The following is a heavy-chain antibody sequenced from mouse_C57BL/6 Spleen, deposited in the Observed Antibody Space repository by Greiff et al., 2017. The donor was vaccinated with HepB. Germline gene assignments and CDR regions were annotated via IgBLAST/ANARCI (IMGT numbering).Heavy chain of an antibody. CDR2: ISYDGSN. J-gene: IGHJ4*01. CDR3: ARGGIYYYGSRAPRDYAMDY. CDR1: GYSITSGYY. Sequence: EVKLVESGPGLVKPSQSLSLTCSVTGYSITSGYYWNWIRQFPGNKLEWMGYISYDGSNNYNPSLKNRISITRDTSKNQFFLKLNSVTTEDTATYYCARGGIYYYGSRAPRDYAMDYWGQGTSVTVSS. D-gene: IGHD1-1*01. V-gene: IGHV3-6*01.